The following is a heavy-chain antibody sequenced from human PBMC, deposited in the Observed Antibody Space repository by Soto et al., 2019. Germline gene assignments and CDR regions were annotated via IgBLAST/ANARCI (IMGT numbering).Heavy chain of an antibody. CDR1: GGSISSYY. J-gene: IGHJ4*02. D-gene: IGHD5-12*01. CDR3: AKDLGGYNNLDY. V-gene: IGHV4-59*01. CDR2: IYDSGTA. Sequence: SETLSLTCTVSGGSISSYYWSWIRQPPGKGLEWIGHIYDSGTANYNPSLKSRVTISVDTSKNQFSLNLSSVTAADTAVYYCAKDLGGYNNLDYWGQGTLVTSPQ.